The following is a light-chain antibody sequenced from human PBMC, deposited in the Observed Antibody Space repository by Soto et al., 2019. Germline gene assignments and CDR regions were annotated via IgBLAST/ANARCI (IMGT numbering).Light chain of an antibody. CDR2: DAS. Sequence: EIVLTQSPATLSLSPGERATLSCRASQSVSSYLARYQQKPGQAPRLLIYDASNRATDIPARFSGSGSGTDFTLTISSLESEDSAVYYCQHRIKWPLTFGGRTKVEIK. J-gene: IGKJ4*01. CDR1: QSVSSY. CDR3: QHRIKWPLT. V-gene: IGKV3-11*01.